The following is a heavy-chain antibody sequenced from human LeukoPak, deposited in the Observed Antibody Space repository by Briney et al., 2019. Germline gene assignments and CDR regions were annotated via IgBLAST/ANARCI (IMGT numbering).Heavy chain of an antibody. D-gene: IGHD3-10*01. Sequence: TGGSLRLSCAASGFTFDDYAMHWVRQAPGKGLEWVSGISWNSGSIGYADSVKGRFTISRDNAKNSLYLQMNSLRAEDTALYYCAKDSTIWFGESPLDYWGQGTLVTVSS. V-gene: IGHV3-9*01. CDR1: GFTFDDYA. CDR2: ISWNSGSI. CDR3: AKDSTIWFGESPLDY. J-gene: IGHJ4*02.